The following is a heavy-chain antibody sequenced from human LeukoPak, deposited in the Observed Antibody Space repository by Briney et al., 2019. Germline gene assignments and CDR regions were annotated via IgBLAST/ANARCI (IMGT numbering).Heavy chain of an antibody. CDR3: ASGSGWWANWFDP. V-gene: IGHV4-34*01. CDR2: INHSGST. Sequence: PSETLSLTCAVYGGSFSGYYWSWIRQPPGMGLEWIGEINHSGSTNYNPSLKSRVTISVDTSKNQFSLKLSSVTAADTAVYYCASGSGWWANWFDPWGQGTLVTVSS. CDR1: GGSFSGYY. J-gene: IGHJ5*02. D-gene: IGHD6-19*01.